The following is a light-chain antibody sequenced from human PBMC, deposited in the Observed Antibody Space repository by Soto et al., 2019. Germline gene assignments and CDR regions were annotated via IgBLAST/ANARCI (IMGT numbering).Light chain of an antibody. V-gene: IGLV2-14*01. Sequence: QSALTQPASVSGSPGQSITISCAGTSSDVGAYNYVSWYQHYPGKAPELMIYEVSNRPSGVSDRFSGSKSGNTASLTISGLQAEDEADYYCSSYTSRSTYVFGTGTKLTVL. CDR2: EVS. J-gene: IGLJ1*01. CDR1: SSDVGAYNY. CDR3: SSYTSRSTYV.